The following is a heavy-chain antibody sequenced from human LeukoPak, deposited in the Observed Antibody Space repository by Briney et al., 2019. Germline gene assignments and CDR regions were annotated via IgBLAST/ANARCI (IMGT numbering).Heavy chain of an antibody. CDR1: GFTFSSYA. Sequence: AGGSLRLSCAASGFTFSSYAMTWVRQSPGKGLEWVSSVSDSGVNTYYAGSVRGRFTVSRDNFKNILYLQMNSLTVEDTAFYYCSKGRGSTLTNIDFWGQGALVTVSS. V-gene: IGHV3-23*01. CDR3: SKGRGSTLTNIDF. J-gene: IGHJ4*02. CDR2: VSDSGVNT. D-gene: IGHD4-11*01.